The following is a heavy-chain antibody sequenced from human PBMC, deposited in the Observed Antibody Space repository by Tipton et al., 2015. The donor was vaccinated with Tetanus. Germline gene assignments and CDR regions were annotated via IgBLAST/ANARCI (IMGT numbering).Heavy chain of an antibody. D-gene: IGHD6-19*01. Sequence: SLRLSCAASGFTFSSYAMSWVRQAPGKGLEWVSAISGSGGSTYYADSVKGRFTISRDNSKNTLYLQMNSLRAEDTAVYYCARARIAVAGTDYWGQGTLVTVSS. CDR2: ISGSGGST. CDR1: GFTFSSYA. V-gene: IGHV3-23*01. CDR3: ARARIAVAGTDY. J-gene: IGHJ4*02.